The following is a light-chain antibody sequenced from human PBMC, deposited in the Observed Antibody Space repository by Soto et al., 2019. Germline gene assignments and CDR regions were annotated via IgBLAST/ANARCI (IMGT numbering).Light chain of an antibody. Sequence: EIVLTQSPCTLSLSPGERATLSCSASQTVGSASLAWYQQKPAQAPRSVLYGASSRATGVPDRFSGSGSGTDFTLNIGRLEPDDFAVYYCQQYGSSPLTFGRGTKVDI. CDR2: GAS. V-gene: IGKV3-20*01. J-gene: IGKJ4*01. CDR1: QTVGSAS. CDR3: QQYGSSPLT.